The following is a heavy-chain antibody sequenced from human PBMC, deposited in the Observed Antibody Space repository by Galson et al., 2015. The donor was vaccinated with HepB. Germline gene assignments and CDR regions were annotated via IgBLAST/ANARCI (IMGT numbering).Heavy chain of an antibody. D-gene: IGHD3-3*01. V-gene: IGHV3-23*01. J-gene: IGHJ5*02. CDR3: AKEECCFWSNYHWYDP. CDR2: ISGSGDVT. Sequence: SLRLSCAASGLKFSNYPLAWVRRVPGKGLEWVAIISGSGDVTYYADSVKGRFTISRDNSQNTIYLEMNSLRDEDTAMYYCAKEECCFWSNYHWYDPWGQGALVTVAS. CDR1: GLKFSNYP.